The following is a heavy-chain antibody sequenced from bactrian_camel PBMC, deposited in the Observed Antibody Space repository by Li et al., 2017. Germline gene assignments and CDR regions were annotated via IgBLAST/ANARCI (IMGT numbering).Heavy chain of an antibody. CDR3: AADLRWCRSGYFDPHGRVGY. D-gene: IGHD2*01. V-gene: IGHV3S40*01. CDR1: GYSFSNAY. J-gene: IGHJ6*01. CDR2: IFSGGSNT. Sequence: LVESGGGSEQAGGSLRLSCTVSGYSFSNAYMAWFRQAPGKEREGVAAIFSGGSNTYYSTSVMGRFTISRDDNQRTIYLQMNSLGPEDTAIYYCAADLRWCRSGYFDPHGRVGYWGQGTQVTVS.